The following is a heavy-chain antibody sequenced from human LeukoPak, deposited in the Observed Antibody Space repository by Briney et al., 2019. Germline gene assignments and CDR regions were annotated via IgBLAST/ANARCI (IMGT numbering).Heavy chain of an antibody. CDR2: IYYSGST. V-gene: IGHV4-59*01. Sequence: PSETLSLTCTVSGFSIISYYWSWIRHPPGKGLEWIGYIYYSGSTNYNPSLKSRVTISVDTSKNQFSLKLSSVTAADTAVYYCARDYYDSSGPEGVRAFDIWGQGTMVTVSS. D-gene: IGHD3-22*01. J-gene: IGHJ3*02. CDR1: GFSIISYY. CDR3: ARDYYDSSGPEGVRAFDI.